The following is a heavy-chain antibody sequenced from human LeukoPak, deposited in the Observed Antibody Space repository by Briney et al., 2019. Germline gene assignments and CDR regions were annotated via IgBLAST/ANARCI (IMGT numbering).Heavy chain of an antibody. CDR2: IYYSGST. V-gene: IGHV4-39*01. J-gene: IGHJ3*02. Sequence: SETLSLTCTVSGGSISSSSYYWGWIRQPPGKGLEWIGSIYYSGSTYYNPSLKSRVTISVDTSKNQFSLKLSSVTAADTAVYYCARPYYYDSSGNDAFDIWGQGTMVTVSS. CDR1: GGSISSSSYY. D-gene: IGHD3-22*01. CDR3: ARPYYYDSSGNDAFDI.